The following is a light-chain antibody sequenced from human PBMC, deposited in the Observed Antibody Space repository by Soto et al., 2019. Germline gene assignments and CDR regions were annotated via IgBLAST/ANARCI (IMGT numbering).Light chain of an antibody. CDR1: QSLLHSNGYNY. V-gene: IGKV2-28*01. CDR3: MQPLQSWT. Sequence: DIVMTQSPLSLPVTPGEPASISCMSSQSLLHSNGYNYLDWYLQKPGQSPQLLIYLGSNRASGVPDRFSDSGSGTDFTLKISRVEAEDVGVYYCMQPLQSWTFGQGTKVDIK. J-gene: IGKJ1*01. CDR2: LGS.